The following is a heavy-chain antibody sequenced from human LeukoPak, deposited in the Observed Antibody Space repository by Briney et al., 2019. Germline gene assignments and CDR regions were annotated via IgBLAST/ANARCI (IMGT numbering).Heavy chain of an antibody. D-gene: IGHD4-23*01. Sequence: ASVTLSLTCAVYGGSFSGYYWSWIRQPPGKGLEWIGEINHSGSTNYNPSLKSRVTISVDTSKNQFSLKLSSVTAADTAVYYCARENDYGGNSDAFDIWGQGTMVTVSS. CDR2: INHSGST. CDR1: GGSFSGYY. CDR3: ARENDYGGNSDAFDI. V-gene: IGHV4-34*01. J-gene: IGHJ3*02.